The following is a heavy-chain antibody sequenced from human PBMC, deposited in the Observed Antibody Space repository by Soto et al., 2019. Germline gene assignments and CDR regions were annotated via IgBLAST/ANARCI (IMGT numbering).Heavy chain of an antibody. J-gene: IGHJ5*02. Sequence: TLSLSCTFSGASISGFYLGWIRKSAGKGLEWIGRIYATGTTDYNPSLKSRVMMSVDTSKKQFSLKLRSVTAADTAVYYCVRDGTKTLRDWFDPWGQGISVTVSS. CDR1: GASISGFY. D-gene: IGHD1-1*01. CDR3: VRDGTKTLRDWFDP. V-gene: IGHV4-4*07. CDR2: IYATGTT.